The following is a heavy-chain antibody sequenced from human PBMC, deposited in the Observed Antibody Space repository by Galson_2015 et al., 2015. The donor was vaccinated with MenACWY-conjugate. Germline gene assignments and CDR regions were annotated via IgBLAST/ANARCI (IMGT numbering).Heavy chain of an antibody. CDR3: ARQKGLRWETDMGV. J-gene: IGHJ6*02. CDR2: IDTFNSNV. V-gene: IGHV5-51*01. D-gene: IGHD4-23*01. Sequence: QSGAEVKKPGESLKISCKGSGYSFTNFWIAWVRQMPGKGLEWVGVIDTFNSNVRYSPSFQGQVTISADESISTAYLQWSSLKASDTAMYYCARQKGLRWETDMGVWGQGTTVIVSS. CDR1: GYSFTNFW.